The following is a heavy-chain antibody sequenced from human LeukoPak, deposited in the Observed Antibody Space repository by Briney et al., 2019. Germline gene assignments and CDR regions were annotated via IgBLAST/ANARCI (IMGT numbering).Heavy chain of an antibody. Sequence: GGSLRLSCVASGFTFSTQAITWVLQVPGKGLGWGSGISGSGDRTYYADSVKGRFTISRDNSKNTLYLEMNGLTAEDSAVYYCAKDRMAAAGRQDIWNYWGQGTLVTVSS. D-gene: IGHD6-25*01. V-gene: IGHV3-23*01. CDR3: AKDRMAAAGRQDIWNY. CDR1: GFTFSTQA. CDR2: ISGSGDRT. J-gene: IGHJ4*02.